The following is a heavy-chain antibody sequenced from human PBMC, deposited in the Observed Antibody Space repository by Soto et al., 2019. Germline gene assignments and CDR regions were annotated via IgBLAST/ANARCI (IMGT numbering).Heavy chain of an antibody. CDR2: INPNSGGT. Sequence: ASVKVSCKASGYTFTGYYMHWVRQAPGQGLEWMGWINPNSGGTNYAQKFQGWVTMTRDTSISTAYMELSRLRSDDTAVYYCTRTLNWGNYYGMDVWGQGTTVTVCS. J-gene: IGHJ6*02. V-gene: IGHV1-2*04. CDR3: TRTLNWGNYYGMDV. CDR1: GYTFTGYY. D-gene: IGHD7-27*01.